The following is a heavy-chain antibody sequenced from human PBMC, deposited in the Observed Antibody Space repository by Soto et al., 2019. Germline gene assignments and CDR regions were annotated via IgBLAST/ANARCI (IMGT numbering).Heavy chain of an antibody. V-gene: IGHV1-3*01. Sequence: QVQLVQSGAEVKKPGASVKVSCKASGYTFTSYAMHWVRQAPGQRLEWMGWINAGNGNTKYSQKFQGRVTITRDTPASTAYMGLSSLGSEDTGVYYCARIGKYYDFWSVYYREAWGQGTLVPVSS. D-gene: IGHD3-3*01. CDR1: GYTFTSYA. J-gene: IGHJ4*02. CDR2: INAGNGNT. CDR3: ARIGKYYDFWSVYYREA.